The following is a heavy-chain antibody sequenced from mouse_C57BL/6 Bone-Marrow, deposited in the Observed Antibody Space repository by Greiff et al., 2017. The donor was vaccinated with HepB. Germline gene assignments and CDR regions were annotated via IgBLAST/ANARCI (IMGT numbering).Heavy chain of an antibody. CDR2: LDPNSGGT. J-gene: IGHJ3*01. Sequence: QQSCKASGYTFTSYLMHWVKQRPGRGLDWIGRLDPNSGGTKSNEKFKSKATLTVDKPSSTAYMQLSSLTSEDSAVYYCARHYYGSSPWFAYWGQGTLVTVSA. CDR3: ARHYYGSSPWFAY. D-gene: IGHD1-1*01. CDR1: GYTFTSYL. V-gene: IGHV1-72*01.